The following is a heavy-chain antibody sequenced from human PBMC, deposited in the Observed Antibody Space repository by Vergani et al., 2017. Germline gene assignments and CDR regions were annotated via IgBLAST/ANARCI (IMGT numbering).Heavy chain of an antibody. CDR3: ARLPCKYSSIY. Sequence: QLQLQESGPGLVKPSETLSLTCTVSGGSISSSSYYWGWIRQPPGKGLEWIGSIYYSGSTYYNPSLKSRVTISVDTSKNQFSLKLSSVTAADTAVYYCARLPCKYSSIYWGQGTLVTVSS. D-gene: IGHD6-13*01. CDR2: IYYSGST. CDR1: GGSISSSSYY. V-gene: IGHV4-39*01. J-gene: IGHJ4*02.